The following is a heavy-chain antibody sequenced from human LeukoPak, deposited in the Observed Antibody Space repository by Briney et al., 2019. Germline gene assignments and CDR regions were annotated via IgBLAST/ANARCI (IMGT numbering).Heavy chain of an antibody. J-gene: IGHJ6*04. Sequence: GGSLRLSCAASGFTFSSYEMNWVRQAAGKGLEWVSYISSSGSTIYYADSVKGRFTISRDNAKNALYLQMNSLRAEDTAVYYCAELGITMIGGVWGKGTTVTISS. D-gene: IGHD3-10*02. CDR3: AELGITMIGGV. CDR1: GFTFSSYE. V-gene: IGHV3-48*03. CDR2: ISSSGSTI.